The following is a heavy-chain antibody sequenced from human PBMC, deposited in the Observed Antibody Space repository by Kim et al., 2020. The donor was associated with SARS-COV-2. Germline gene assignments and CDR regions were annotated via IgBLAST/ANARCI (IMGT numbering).Heavy chain of an antibody. J-gene: IGHJ6*02. CDR1: GFVFSDYC. CDR3: ARDRLIVDSGSYYRGMDV. V-gene: IGHV3-7*03. CDR2: IKHDATDY. Sequence: GGSLRLSCAASGFVFSDYCMTWVRQAPGKGLEWVATIKHDATDYYYVDSVRGRFTISRDNAKKSLYLQMNSLRAEDTAVYFCARDRLIVDSGSYYRGMDVWGLGTTVTVSS. D-gene: IGHD3-22*01.